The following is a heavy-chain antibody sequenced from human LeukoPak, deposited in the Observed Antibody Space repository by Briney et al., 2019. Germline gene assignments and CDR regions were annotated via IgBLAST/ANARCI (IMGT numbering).Heavy chain of an antibody. Sequence: GGSLRLSCAASGFTFSSYWMHWVRQAPGKGLVSVSRINTDGSSTNFADFVKGRVTISRDNAKNSLYLQMNSLRDEDTGIYYCARDRTMTGDRGIDYWGQGTPVTVSS. J-gene: IGHJ4*02. CDR2: INTDGSST. CDR3: ARDRTMTGDRGIDY. D-gene: IGHD3-22*01. V-gene: IGHV3-74*01. CDR1: GFTFSSYW.